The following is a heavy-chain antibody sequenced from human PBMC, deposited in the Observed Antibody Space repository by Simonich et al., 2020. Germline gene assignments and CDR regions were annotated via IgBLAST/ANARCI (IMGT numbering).Heavy chain of an antibody. CDR1: GGSFSGYY. CDR2: INHSGST. J-gene: IGHJ3*02. Sequence: QVQLQQWGAGLLKPSETLSLTCAVYGGSFSGYYWSWIRQPPGKGPEWIGEINHSGSTHYNPSLKSRVTIAVDTSKNQFSLKLSSVTAADTAVYYCARPLGIVWAFDIWGQGTMVTVSS. V-gene: IGHV4-34*01. D-gene: IGHD3-16*01. CDR3: ARPLGIVWAFDI.